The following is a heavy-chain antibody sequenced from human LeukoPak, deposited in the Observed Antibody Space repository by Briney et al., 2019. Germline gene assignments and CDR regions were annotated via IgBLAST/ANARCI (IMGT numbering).Heavy chain of an antibody. J-gene: IGHJ4*02. CDR2: ISGTGGRT. CDR3: AKGEDVKVYGGFDY. CDR1: GFTFSSYA. V-gene: IGHV3-23*01. D-gene: IGHD2-8*01. Sequence: GGSLRLSCAASGFTFSSYAMSWVRQAPGKGLEWVSAISGTGGRTYYADSVKGRFTISRDNSKNTLYLQMNSLRAEDTAVYYCAKGEDVKVYGGFDYWGQGTLVTVSS.